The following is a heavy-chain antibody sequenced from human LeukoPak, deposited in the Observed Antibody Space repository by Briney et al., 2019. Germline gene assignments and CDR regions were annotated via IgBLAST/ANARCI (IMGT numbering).Heavy chain of an antibody. CDR2: INHSGRT. V-gene: IGHV4-34*01. Sequence: SETLSLTCAVFGGSFSGYYWSWIRQPPGKGLERIGEINHSGRTNYNPSLKSRVTISVDTSKNQFSLKLSSVTAADTAVYYCARGQAYYYDSSGYYGRGGYYFDYWGQGTLVTVSS. CDR1: GGSFSGYY. J-gene: IGHJ4*02. CDR3: ARGQAYYYDSSGYYGRGGYYFDY. D-gene: IGHD3-22*01.